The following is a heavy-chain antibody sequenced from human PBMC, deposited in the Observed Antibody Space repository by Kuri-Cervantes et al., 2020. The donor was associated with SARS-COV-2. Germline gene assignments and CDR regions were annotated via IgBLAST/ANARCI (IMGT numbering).Heavy chain of an antibody. D-gene: IGHD1-1*01. J-gene: IGHJ4*02. CDR1: GGSISSSSSYF. Sequence: GSLRLSCTVSGGSISSSSSYFWGWIRQPPGSGLEFIGNIYYTGSTYYNPSLQSRVTISVDTSKKQFSLKLRSVTAADTAIYYCARRRGAITGLGGYFDYWGQGALVTVSS. CDR2: IYYTGST. V-gene: IGHV4-39*01. CDR3: ARRRGAITGLGGYFDY.